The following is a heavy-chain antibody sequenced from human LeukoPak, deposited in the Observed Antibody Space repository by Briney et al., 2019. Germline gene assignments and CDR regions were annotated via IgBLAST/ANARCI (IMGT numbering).Heavy chain of an antibody. CDR2: ISYDGNNQ. D-gene: IGHD2-15*01. J-gene: IGHJ4*02. CDR3: ARVGSRYRSGANRYDGF. Sequence: PGGSLRLSCAVSGFAFSSLAMHWVRQAPGKGLEWVAFISYDGNNQYYADSVKGRFTISRDNSKDTLYLQMNNLRAEDTAIYYCARVGSRYRSGANRYDGFWGQGTLVSVSS. CDR1: GFAFSSLA. V-gene: IGHV3-30-3*01.